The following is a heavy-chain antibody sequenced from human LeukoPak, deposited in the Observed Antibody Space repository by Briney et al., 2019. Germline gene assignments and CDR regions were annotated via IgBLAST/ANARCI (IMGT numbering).Heavy chain of an antibody. D-gene: IGHD2-2*01. CDR2: INPNSGGT. CDR3: AREQLSCSSDTCCSGLGY. V-gene: IGHV1-2*02. CDR1: GYTFSGFY. Sequence: ASVKVSCKASGYTFSGFYMHWVRQAPGQGLEWMGWINPNSGGTNYAQKFQGRVTMTRDTSINTASMELSSLRSDDTAVYYCAREQLSCSSDTCCSGLGYWGQGALVTVSS. J-gene: IGHJ4*02.